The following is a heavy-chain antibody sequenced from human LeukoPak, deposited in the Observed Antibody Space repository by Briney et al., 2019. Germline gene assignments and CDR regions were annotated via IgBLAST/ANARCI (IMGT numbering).Heavy chain of an antibody. V-gene: IGHV1-69*05. CDR2: IIPIFGTA. Sequence: SVKVSCKASGGTFSSYAISCVRHAPGQGLEWMGRIIPIFGTANYAQKFQGRVTITTDESTSTAYMELSSLRSEDTAVDYCARAKVPAALKFSYYMDVWGKGTTVTVSS. J-gene: IGHJ6*03. D-gene: IGHD2-2*01. CDR3: ARAKVPAALKFSYYMDV. CDR1: GGTFSSYA.